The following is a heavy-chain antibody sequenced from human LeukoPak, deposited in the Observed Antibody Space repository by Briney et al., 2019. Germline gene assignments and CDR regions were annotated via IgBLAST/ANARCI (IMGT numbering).Heavy chain of an antibody. CDR3: TRGHSSGWYEDY. J-gene: IGHJ4*02. Sequence: GESLRISCKGSGYRFTNYWISWVRQMPGKGLEWMARIDPSDSYSTYSPSFQGHVTISADKSISTAYLQWSSLKASDTAMYYCTRGHSSGWYEDYWGQGTLVTVSS. V-gene: IGHV5-10-1*01. CDR2: IDPSDSYS. CDR1: GYRFTNYW. D-gene: IGHD6-19*01.